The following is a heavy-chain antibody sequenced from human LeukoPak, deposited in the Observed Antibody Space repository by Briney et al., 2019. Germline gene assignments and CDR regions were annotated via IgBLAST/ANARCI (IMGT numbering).Heavy chain of an antibody. Sequence: GGSLRLSCGASGFTFTTYWMSWVRQAPGKGLEWVANIKQDGTEKYYVDSVKGRFTISRDNAKNTLYLQMNSLRAEDTAVYYCAREPPGLWGDNWFDPWGQGTLVTVSS. CDR3: AREPPGLWGDNWFDP. V-gene: IGHV3-7*01. CDR1: GFTFTTYW. J-gene: IGHJ5*02. D-gene: IGHD3-16*01. CDR2: IKQDGTEK.